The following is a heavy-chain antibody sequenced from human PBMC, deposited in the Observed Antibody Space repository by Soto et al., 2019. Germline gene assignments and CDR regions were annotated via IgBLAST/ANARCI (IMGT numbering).Heavy chain of an antibody. CDR1: GFTFISYG. V-gene: IGHV3-30*18. J-gene: IGHJ6*02. CDR3: AKHADSSGWYSYYGMDV. D-gene: IGHD6-19*01. CDR2: ISYDGSNK. Sequence: PGGSLRLSCAASGFTFISYGMHWVRQAPGKGLEWVAVISYDGSNKYYADSVKGRFTISRDNSKNTLYLQMNSLRAEDTAVYYCAKHADSSGWYSYYGMDVWGQGTTVTVSS.